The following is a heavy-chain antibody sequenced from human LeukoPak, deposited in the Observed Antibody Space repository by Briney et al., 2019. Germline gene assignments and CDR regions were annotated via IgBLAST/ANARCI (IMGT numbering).Heavy chain of an antibody. J-gene: IGHJ4*02. D-gene: IGHD3-3*01. CDR1: GGSISSYY. CDR3: ARGGTSNYDFWSGYWFDY. V-gene: IGHV4-59*01. CDR2: IYYSGST. Sequence: SETLSLTCTVSGGSISSYYWSWIRQPPGKGLEWIGYIYYSGSTNYNPSLKSRVTISVDTSKNQFSLKLSSVTAADTAVYYCARGGTSNYDFWSGYWFDYWGQGTLVTVSS.